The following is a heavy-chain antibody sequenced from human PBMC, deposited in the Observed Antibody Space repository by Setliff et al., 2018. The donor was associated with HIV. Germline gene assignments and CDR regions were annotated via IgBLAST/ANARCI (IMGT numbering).Heavy chain of an antibody. CDR3: AKPLTQWGVSPYHYAFGV. J-gene: IGHJ6*02. CDR2: IAGTSAST. D-gene: IGHD1-26*01. Sequence: PGESLKISCAVAGFSFSNYAMTWVRQAPGKGLEWVSAIAGTSASTYYADSVKGRFTISRDSSKSMLYLQMNSLRAEDTAIYYCAKPLTQWGVSPYHYAFGVWGQGTTVTVSS. CDR1: GFSFSNYA. V-gene: IGHV3-23*01.